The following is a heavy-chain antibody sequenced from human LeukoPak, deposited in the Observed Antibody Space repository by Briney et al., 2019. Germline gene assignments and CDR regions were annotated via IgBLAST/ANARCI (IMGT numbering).Heavy chain of an antibody. V-gene: IGHV3-48*01. J-gene: IGHJ6*03. CDR3: AREAQQDHLTKGSWYYYYYMDV. D-gene: IGHD6-13*01. Sequence: PGGSLRLSCAASGFTFSRYSMNWVRQAPGKGLEWVSYISSSSSTIYYADSVKGRFTISRDNAKNSLYLQMNSLRAEDTAVYYCAREAQQDHLTKGSWYYYYYMDVWGKGTTVTISS. CDR1: GFTFSRYS. CDR2: ISSSSSTI.